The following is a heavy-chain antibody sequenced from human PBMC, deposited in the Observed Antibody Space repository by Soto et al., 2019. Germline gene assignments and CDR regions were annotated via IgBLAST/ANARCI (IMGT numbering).Heavy chain of an antibody. CDR2: IYYSGST. J-gene: IGHJ4*02. D-gene: IGHD3-22*01. CDR3: ASCDDSSGWYFDY. V-gene: IGHV4-31*03. Sequence: QVQLQESGPGLVKPSQTLSLTCTVSGGSISSGGYYWSWIRQHPGKGLEWIGYIYYSGSTYYNPCLKSRVTISGDTSKNQFSRQLSSVTAADTAVYYCASCDDSSGWYFDYWGQGTLVTVSS. CDR1: GGSISSGGYY.